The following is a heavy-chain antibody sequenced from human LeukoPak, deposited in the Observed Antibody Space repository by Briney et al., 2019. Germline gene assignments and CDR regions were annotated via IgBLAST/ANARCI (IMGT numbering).Heavy chain of an antibody. CDR3: ARHSSGYYYHYYYYMDV. CDR2: IYYSGST. Sequence: SETLSLTCTVSGGSISSSSYYWGWIRQPPGKGLEWIGSIYYSGSTYYNPSLKSRVTISVDTSKNQFSLKLSSVTAADTAVYYCARHSSGYYYHYYYYMDVWGKGTTLTVSS. D-gene: IGHD3-22*01. V-gene: IGHV4-39*01. CDR1: GGSISSSSYY. J-gene: IGHJ6*03.